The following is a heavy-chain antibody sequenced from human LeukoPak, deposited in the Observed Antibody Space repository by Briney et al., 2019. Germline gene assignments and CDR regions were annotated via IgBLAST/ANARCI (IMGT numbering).Heavy chain of an antibody. J-gene: IGHJ4*02. CDR2: IYYSGST. V-gene: IGHV4-61*01. Sequence: SETLSLTCTVSGGSVSSGSYYWIWIRQPPGRGLEWIGYIYYSGSTNYNPSLKSRVTISVDTSKNQFSLKLSSVTAADTAVYYCARAPLYYDFWSGQYYFDYWGQGTLVTVSS. CDR1: GGSVSSGSYY. D-gene: IGHD3-3*01. CDR3: ARAPLYYDFWSGQYYFDY.